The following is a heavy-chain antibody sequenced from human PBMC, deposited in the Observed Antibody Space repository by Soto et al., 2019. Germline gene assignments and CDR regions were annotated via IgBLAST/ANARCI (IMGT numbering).Heavy chain of an antibody. Sequence: EVHLLESGGGLVQPGGSLRLSCAASGFIFSRYAMTWVRQAPGKGLEWVSAITGGGFSTYYTDSMKGRFTISRDNSKNTLYLQMNRLRAEDTAVYFCAKGGVRGVQMDVWGQGTTVTVSS. CDR1: GFIFSRYA. V-gene: IGHV3-23*01. J-gene: IGHJ6*02. D-gene: IGHD3-10*01. CDR3: AKGGVRGVQMDV. CDR2: ITGGGFST.